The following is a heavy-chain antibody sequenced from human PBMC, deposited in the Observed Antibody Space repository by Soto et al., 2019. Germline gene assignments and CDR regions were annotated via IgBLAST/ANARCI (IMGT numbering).Heavy chain of an antibody. Sequence: QVQLVQSGAEVKKPGSSVKVSCKASGGTFSSDSFSWVRQAPGQGLEWMGGIIPMFDTPIYAQKFQDRVTITADESTSPAYMQLSSLRSGDTAVYYCARSGGLDQDFNCWGEGALGTVSS. J-gene: IGHJ4*02. CDR2: IIPMFDTP. CDR1: GGTFSSDS. V-gene: IGHV1-69*12. CDR3: ARSGGLDQDFNC. D-gene: IGHD1-26*01.